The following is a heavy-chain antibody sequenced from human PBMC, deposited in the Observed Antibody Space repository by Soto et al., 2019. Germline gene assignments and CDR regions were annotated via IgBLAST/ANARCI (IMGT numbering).Heavy chain of an antibody. D-gene: IGHD6-13*01. Sequence: GGSLRLSCTASGFTFSSYTMNWVRQAPGKGLECVSSISGSGGNTYYADSVKGRFTTSRDNSKNTLFLQMNSLRVDDTAVYYCAKRGVYKPDYWGQGTLVTVSS. CDR1: GFTFSSYT. J-gene: IGHJ4*02. CDR2: ISGSGGNT. V-gene: IGHV3-23*01. CDR3: AKRGVYKPDY.